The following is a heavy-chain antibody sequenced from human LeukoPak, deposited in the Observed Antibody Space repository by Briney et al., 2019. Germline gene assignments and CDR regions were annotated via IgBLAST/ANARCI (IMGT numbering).Heavy chain of an antibody. V-gene: IGHV3-30*02. CDR2: IRYDGSNK. Sequence: GGSLRLSCAASGFTFSSYGMHWVRQAPGKGLEWVAFIRYDGSNKYYADSVKGRFTISRDNSKNTLYLQMNSLRAEDMAVYYCAKTIWTLIVVVPAAVDFDYWGQGTLVTVSS. D-gene: IGHD2-2*01. J-gene: IGHJ4*02. CDR3: AKTIWTLIVVVPAAVDFDY. CDR1: GFTFSSYG.